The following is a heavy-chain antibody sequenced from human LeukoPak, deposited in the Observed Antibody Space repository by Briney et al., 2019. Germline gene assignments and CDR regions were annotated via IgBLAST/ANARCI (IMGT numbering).Heavy chain of an antibody. CDR2: INHSGST. J-gene: IGHJ4*02. CDR1: GGSFSNYY. CDR3: ARHRRFRYSSSWYYTFDY. V-gene: IGHV4-34*01. D-gene: IGHD6-13*01. Sequence: SETLSLTCAVYGGSFSNYYWSWIRQPPGKGLEWIGEINHSGSTNYNPSLKSRVTISVDTSKNQFSLKLSSVTAADTAVYYCARHRRFRYSSSWYYTFDYWGQGTLVTVSS.